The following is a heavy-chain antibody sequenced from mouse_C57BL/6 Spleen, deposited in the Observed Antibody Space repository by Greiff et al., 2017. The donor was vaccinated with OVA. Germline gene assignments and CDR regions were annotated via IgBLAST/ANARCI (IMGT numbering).Heavy chain of an antibody. V-gene: IGHV1-52*01. Sequence: QVQLQQPGAELVRPGSSVKLSCKASGYTFTSYWMHWVKQRPIQGLEWIGNIDPSDSETHYNQKFKDKATLTVDKSSSTAYMQLSSLTSEDSAVDYCARSGYDYVNYAMDYWGQGTSVTVSS. CDR1: GYTFTSYW. CDR2: IDPSDSET. D-gene: IGHD2-4*01. J-gene: IGHJ4*01. CDR3: ARSGYDYVNYAMDY.